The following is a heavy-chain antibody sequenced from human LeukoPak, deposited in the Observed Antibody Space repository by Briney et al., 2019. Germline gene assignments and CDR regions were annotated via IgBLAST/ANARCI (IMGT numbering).Heavy chain of an antibody. CDR3: ARDYTGGWNDY. D-gene: IGHD7-27*01. CDR2: IRQLGGEK. J-gene: IGHJ4*02. Sequence: GGSLRLSCAASGFTFGDYWMTWVRQAPGKGLEWVANIRQLGGEKHYVDSVKGRFTISRDNAKNSLYLQMNSLRAEDTAVYYCARDYTGGWNDYWGQGTLVTVSS. V-gene: IGHV3-7*01. CDR1: GFTFGDYW.